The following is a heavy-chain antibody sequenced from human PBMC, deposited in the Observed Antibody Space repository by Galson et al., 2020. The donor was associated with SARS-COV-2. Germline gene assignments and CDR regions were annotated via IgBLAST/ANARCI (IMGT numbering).Heavy chain of an antibody. V-gene: IGHV3-23*01. CDR1: RFTFSSYA. CDR2: ISGSGDST. Sequence: GGSLRLSCAASRFTFSSYAMSWVRQAPGKGLEWVSTISGSGDSTYYADSVKGRFTISRDNSKNTLYLQMNSLRAEDTAVYYCAKDHGVATIIRYYYGMDVWGQGTTVTVSS. J-gene: IGHJ6*02. D-gene: IGHD5-12*01. CDR3: AKDHGVATIIRYYYGMDV.